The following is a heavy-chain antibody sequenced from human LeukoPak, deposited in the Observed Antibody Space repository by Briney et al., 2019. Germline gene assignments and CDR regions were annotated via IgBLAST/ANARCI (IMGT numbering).Heavy chain of an antibody. V-gene: IGHV3-21*01. CDR1: GFNFNDYG. J-gene: IGHJ4*02. CDR3: ARVGFDY. Sequence: GGSLRLSCGASGFNFNDYGMHWVRQSPGKGLEWVSSISSSSSYIYYADSVKGRFTISRDNAKNSLYLQMNSLRAEDTAVYYCARVGFDYWGQGTLVTVSS. CDR2: ISSSSSYI.